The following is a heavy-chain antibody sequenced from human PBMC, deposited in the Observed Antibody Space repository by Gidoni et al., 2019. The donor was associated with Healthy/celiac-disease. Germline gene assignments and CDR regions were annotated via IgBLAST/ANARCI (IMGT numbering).Heavy chain of an antibody. CDR1: GFPFSSYE. Sequence: EVQLVESGGGLVQPGGSLRLSCAASGFPFSSYEMNWVRQAPGKGLEWVSYISSSGSTIYYADSVKGRFTISRDNAKNSLYLQMNSLRAEDTAVYYCAIRGGGYYDSSGYRRAEYFQHWGQGTLVTVSS. D-gene: IGHD3-22*01. J-gene: IGHJ1*01. V-gene: IGHV3-48*03. CDR2: ISSSGSTI. CDR3: AIRGGGYYDSSGYRRAEYFQH.